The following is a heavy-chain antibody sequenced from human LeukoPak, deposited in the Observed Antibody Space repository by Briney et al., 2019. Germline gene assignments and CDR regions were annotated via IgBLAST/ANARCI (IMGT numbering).Heavy chain of an antibody. CDR2: ISAYNGNT. CDR1: GYTFTSYG. J-gene: IGHJ4*02. D-gene: IGHD3-10*01. CDR3: ARGDYYGSGNYYKKTVDF. Sequence: ASVKVSCKASGYTFTSYGISWVRQAPGRGLEWMGWISAYNGNTNYAQKLQGRVTMTTDTSTSTAYMELRSLRSDDSAVYFCARGDYYGSGNYYKKTVDFWGQGTLVTVSS. V-gene: IGHV1-18*01.